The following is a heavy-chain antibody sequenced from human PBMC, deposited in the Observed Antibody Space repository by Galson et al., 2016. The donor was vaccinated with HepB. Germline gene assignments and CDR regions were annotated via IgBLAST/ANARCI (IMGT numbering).Heavy chain of an antibody. Sequence: SLRLSCAASGFSFSNSGMSWVRQAPGKGLEWVAVIWYDGSNKYHADSVKGRFTISRDNSKNTLYLYMNNLTAGDTAIYYCGKHGGFDYWGQGALVTVSS. V-gene: IGHV3-33*08. J-gene: IGHJ4*02. D-gene: IGHD3-16*01. CDR2: IWYDGSNK. CDR1: GFSFSNSG. CDR3: GKHGGFDY.